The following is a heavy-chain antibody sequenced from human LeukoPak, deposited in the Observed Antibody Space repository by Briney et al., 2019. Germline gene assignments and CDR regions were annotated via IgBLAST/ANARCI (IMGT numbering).Heavy chain of an antibody. J-gene: IGHJ4*02. CDR2: LNHSGST. CDR1: GGSISSSYYY. D-gene: IGHD3-22*01. Sequence: SETLSLTCTVSGGSISSSYYYWGWIRQPPGKGLEWIGELNHSGSTNYNPSLKSRVTISIDTSKNQFSLKLSSVTAADTAVYCCARGPYYDSSGYPYWGRGTLVTVSS. V-gene: IGHV4-39*07. CDR3: ARGPYYDSSGYPY.